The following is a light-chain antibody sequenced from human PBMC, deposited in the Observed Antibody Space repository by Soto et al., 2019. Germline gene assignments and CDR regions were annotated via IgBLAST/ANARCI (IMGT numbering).Light chain of an antibody. J-gene: IGLJ3*02. CDR1: SSDVGGYNY. V-gene: IGLV2-14*01. CDR3: SSYTTSSTWV. Sequence: QSALTQPASVSGSPGQSITISCTGTSSDVGGYNYVSWYQQYPGKAPKLMIYEVSNRPSGVSNRLYGSKSGNTASLTISGLQAEDEGDYACSSYTTSSTWVFGGGTPLTVL. CDR2: EVS.